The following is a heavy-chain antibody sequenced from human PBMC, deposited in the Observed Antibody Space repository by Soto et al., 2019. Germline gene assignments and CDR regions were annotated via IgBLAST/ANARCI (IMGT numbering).Heavy chain of an antibody. Sequence: QVQLVQSGAEVKEPGASVRVSCKAFGYTFTAYNIHWLRQAPGQGLEWMGWINAGNGNTRSSRKFQGRVIMTRDTSAATAYLEVDSLRSEDTALYYCARVAPSGGSVPRFDPWGQGTLLTVSS. D-gene: IGHD3-10*01. J-gene: IGHJ5*02. CDR3: ARVAPSGGSVPRFDP. CDR2: INAGNGNT. CDR1: GYTFTAYN. V-gene: IGHV1-3*01.